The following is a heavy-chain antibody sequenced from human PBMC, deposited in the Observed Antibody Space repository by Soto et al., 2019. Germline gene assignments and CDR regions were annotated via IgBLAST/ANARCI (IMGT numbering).Heavy chain of an antibody. D-gene: IGHD2-2*01. CDR3: ARDLRRHCSSTSCLEGNYYYYYGMDV. Sequence: ASVKVSCKASGGTFSSYAISWVRQAPGQGLEWMGGIIPIFGTANYAQKFQGRVTIAADESTSTAYMELSSLRSEDTAVYYCARDLRRHCSSTSCLEGNYYYYYGMDVWGQGTTVTVSS. CDR1: GGTFSSYA. CDR2: IIPIFGTA. J-gene: IGHJ6*02. V-gene: IGHV1-69*13.